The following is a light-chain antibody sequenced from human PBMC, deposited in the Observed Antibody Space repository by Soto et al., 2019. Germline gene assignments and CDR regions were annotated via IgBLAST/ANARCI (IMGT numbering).Light chain of an antibody. J-gene: IGKJ1*01. Sequence: IQLTQSPSSLSASVGDRVTVTCRASQGIGTYLVWYQQKSRKAPTVLIYASSTLQTGVPSRFSGSGSGTDFSLTISSLHPEDVATYYCQQVDSYPRTFGQGTKVEIK. CDR3: QQVDSYPRT. CDR2: ASS. CDR1: QGIGTY. V-gene: IGKV1-9*01.